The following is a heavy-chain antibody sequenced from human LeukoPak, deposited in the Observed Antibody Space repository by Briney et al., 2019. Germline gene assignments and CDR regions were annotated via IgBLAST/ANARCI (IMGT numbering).Heavy chain of an antibody. CDR1: GFAVSSNY. D-gene: IGHD2-2*01. V-gene: IGHV3-53*01. Sequence: PGGSLRLSCAASGFAVSSNYMSWVRQAPGKGLECVSVIGNDGRTYYVNSVKGRFTVSRDNAKNSLCLQMNSLRVEDTAVYYCARDDTHCSSRICYDAFDFWGQGTMVSVSS. CDR2: IGNDGRT. CDR3: ARDDTHCSSRICYDAFDF. J-gene: IGHJ3*01.